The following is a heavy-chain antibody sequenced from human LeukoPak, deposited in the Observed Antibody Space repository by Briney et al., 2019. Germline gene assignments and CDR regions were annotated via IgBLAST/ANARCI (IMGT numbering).Heavy chain of an antibody. Sequence: PSETLSLTCTVSGGSISSSSYYWGWIRQPPGKGLEWIGSIYYSGSTYYNPSLKSRVTISVDTSKNQFSLKLSSVTAADTAVYYCARLARGGGGYPYELYYYYMDVWGKGTTVTISS. CDR1: GGSISSSSYY. V-gene: IGHV4-39*07. J-gene: IGHJ6*03. D-gene: IGHD5-12*01. CDR3: ARLARGGGGYPYELYYYYMDV. CDR2: IYYSGST.